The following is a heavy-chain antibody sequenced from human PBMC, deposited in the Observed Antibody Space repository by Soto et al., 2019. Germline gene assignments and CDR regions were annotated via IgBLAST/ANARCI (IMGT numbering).Heavy chain of an antibody. CDR1: GITVSGNY. Sequence: QLVESGGGLIQPGGSLRLSCAASGITVSGNYMSWVRQGPGKGLEWVSVLYGGGRAYYADSVKGRFTISRDNSENTLYLQMNSLRVEDTAVYYCARVTWWDDYDLLFDYWCQGTLVTVSS. CDR3: ARVTWWDDYDLLFDY. V-gene: IGHV3-53*01. J-gene: IGHJ4*02. CDR2: LYGGGRA. D-gene: IGHD2-15*01.